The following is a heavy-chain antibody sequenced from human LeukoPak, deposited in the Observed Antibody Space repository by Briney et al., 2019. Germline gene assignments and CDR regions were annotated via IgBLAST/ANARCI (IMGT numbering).Heavy chain of an antibody. CDR1: GFIVSSDC. CDR3: ARAIRPVSGSYYYSFDS. J-gene: IGHJ4*02. D-gene: IGHD3-22*01. Sequence: PGGSLRLPCAASGFIVSSDCMTWVRQAPGKGLEWISVVYSGGSTYYADSVKGRFTISRDISKSTVSLQMNSLRAEDTAVYYCARAIRPVSGSYYYSFDSWGQGTLVTVSS. CDR2: VYSGGST. V-gene: IGHV3-66*01.